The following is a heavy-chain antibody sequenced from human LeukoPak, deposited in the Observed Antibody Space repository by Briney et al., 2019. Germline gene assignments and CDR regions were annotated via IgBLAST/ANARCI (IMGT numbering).Heavy chain of an antibody. Sequence: PSETLSLTCTVSGGSISSSSYYWGWIRQPPGKGLEWIGSIYYSGSTNYNPSLKSRVTISVDTSKNQFSLKLSSVTAADTAVYYCARGRVPKWAFLTPYFDYWGQGTLVTVSS. V-gene: IGHV4-39*07. CDR2: IYYSGST. D-gene: IGHD3-9*01. CDR1: GGSISSSSYY. J-gene: IGHJ4*02. CDR3: ARGRVPKWAFLTPYFDY.